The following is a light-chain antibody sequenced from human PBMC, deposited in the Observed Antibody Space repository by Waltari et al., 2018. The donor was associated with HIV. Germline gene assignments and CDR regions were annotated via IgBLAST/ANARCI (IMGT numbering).Light chain of an antibody. CDR3: CSYAGSSTYV. CDR2: DVS. CDR1: SSDVCDSNS. V-gene: IGLV2-23*02. J-gene: IGLJ1*01. Sequence: QSALTQPASVSGSPGQSITFSCIGTSSDVCDSNSVSWYQQLPGKAPRLMIYDVSKRPSGVSNRFSGSKSGNTASLTISGLQADDEADYYCCSYAGSSTYVFGTGTKVTVL.